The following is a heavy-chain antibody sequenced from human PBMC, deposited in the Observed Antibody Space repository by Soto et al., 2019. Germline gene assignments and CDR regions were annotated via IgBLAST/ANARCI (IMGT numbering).Heavy chain of an antibody. V-gene: IGHV6-1*01. CDR3: DGVTWLRGMDV. Sequence: SQTLSLTCVISGDSVSSNSGAWNWIRQSPSRGLEWLGRTYYRSRWSFDYALSVKSRVTIDPDTSKNQFSLHLDSLTPEDTAIYYCDGVTWLRGMDVWGQGNPVTVSS. D-gene: IGHD3-10*01. CDR2: TYYRSRWSF. CDR1: GDSVSSNSGA. J-gene: IGHJ6*02.